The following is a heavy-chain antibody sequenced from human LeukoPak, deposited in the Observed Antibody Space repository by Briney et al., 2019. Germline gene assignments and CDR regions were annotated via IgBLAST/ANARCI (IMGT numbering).Heavy chain of an antibody. Sequence: GGPLRLSCAASGFTFANYALTWVRQAPGKGLEWVSTVSGGGGVTYYAGSVKGRFTISRDNSKNTLYLQMNRLRAEDTALYYCAKDDLMDSVSTVRNWFDTWGQGTLVTVSS. CDR1: GFTFANYA. D-gene: IGHD5/OR15-5a*01. J-gene: IGHJ5*02. CDR3: AKDDLMDSVSTVRNWFDT. V-gene: IGHV3-23*01. CDR2: VSGGGGVT.